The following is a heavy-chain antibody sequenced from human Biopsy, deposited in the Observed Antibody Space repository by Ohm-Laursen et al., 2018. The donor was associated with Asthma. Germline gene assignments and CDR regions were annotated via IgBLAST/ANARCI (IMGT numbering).Heavy chain of an antibody. Sequence: SDTLSLTCTVSGGSIRSHDWTWIRLPPGKGLEYIGDVSHTGSTNYNPSLKSRVTMSLDMSKSQFSLRLTSVTPADTAVYYCARLADCSGGACYSYGWFDPWGQGTRVTVSS. V-gene: IGHV4-59*07. CDR3: ARLADCSGGACYSYGWFDP. J-gene: IGHJ5*02. CDR1: GGSIRSHD. D-gene: IGHD2-15*01. CDR2: VSHTGST.